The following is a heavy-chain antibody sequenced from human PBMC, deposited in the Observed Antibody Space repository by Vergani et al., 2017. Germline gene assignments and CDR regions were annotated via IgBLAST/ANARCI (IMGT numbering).Heavy chain of an antibody. CDR3: ARGASIAARPDDFDY. CDR1: GGSISSYY. CDR2: IYYSGST. J-gene: IGHJ4*02. D-gene: IGHD6-6*01. V-gene: IGHV4-59*01. Sequence: QVQLQESGPGLVKPSETLSLTCTVSGGSISSYYWSWLRQPPGKGLEWFGYIYYSGSTNYNPSLKSRVTISVDTSKNQFYLKLSAVTAAETAVYYGARGASIAARPDDFDYWGQGTLVTVSS.